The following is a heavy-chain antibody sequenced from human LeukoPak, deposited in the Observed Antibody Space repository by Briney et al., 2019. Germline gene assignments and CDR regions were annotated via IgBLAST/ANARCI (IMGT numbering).Heavy chain of an antibody. V-gene: IGHV3-30*02. CDR2: IRYDGSNK. Sequence: GGSLRLSCAASGFTFSSYGTQWVRQAPGKGLEWVAFIRYDGSNKYYADSVKGRFTISRDNSKNTLYLQMNSLRAEDTAVYYCAKETTMIVDYWGQGTLVTVSS. CDR3: AKETTMIVDY. CDR1: GFTFSSYG. J-gene: IGHJ4*02. D-gene: IGHD3-22*01.